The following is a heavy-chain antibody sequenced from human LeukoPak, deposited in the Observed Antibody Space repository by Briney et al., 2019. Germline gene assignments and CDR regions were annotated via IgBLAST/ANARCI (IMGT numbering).Heavy chain of an antibody. J-gene: IGHJ5*02. Sequence: PSETLSLTCTVSGGSISSGGYYWSWIRQPPGKGLEWIGYIYHSGSTYYNPSLKSRVTISVDRSKNQFSLKLSSVTAADTAVYYCASHPGYCSSTSCYAGWFDPWGQGTLVTVSS. CDR1: GGSISSGGYY. V-gene: IGHV4-30-2*01. CDR3: ASHPGYCSSTSCYAGWFDP. CDR2: IYHSGST. D-gene: IGHD2-2*01.